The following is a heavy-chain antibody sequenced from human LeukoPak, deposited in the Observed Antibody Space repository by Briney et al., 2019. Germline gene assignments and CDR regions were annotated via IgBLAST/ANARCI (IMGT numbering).Heavy chain of an antibody. CDR3: ARDLRAVAGTTDY. CDR1: AGTFSSYA. CDR2: IIPILGIA. V-gene: IGHV1-69*04. Sequence: GASVKVSCKASAGTFSSYAISWVRQAPGQGLEWMGRIIPILGIANYAQKFQGRVTITADKSTSTAYMELSSLRSEDTAVYYCARDLRAVAGTTDYWGQGTLVTVSS. J-gene: IGHJ4*02. D-gene: IGHD6-19*01.